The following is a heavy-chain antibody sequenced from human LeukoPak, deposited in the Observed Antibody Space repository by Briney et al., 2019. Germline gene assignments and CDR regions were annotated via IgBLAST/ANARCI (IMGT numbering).Heavy chain of an antibody. CDR2: ISGSGGST. D-gene: IGHD6-13*01. J-gene: IGHJ4*02. Sequence: PGGSLRLSCAASGFTFRSYGMSWVRQAQGKGLEWVSGISGSGGSTYYADSVKGRFTISRDNAKNSLYLQMNSLRAEDTAVYYCARTAAGTKVYWGQGTLVTVSS. CDR1: GFTFRSYG. CDR3: ARTAAGTKVY. V-gene: IGHV3-23*01.